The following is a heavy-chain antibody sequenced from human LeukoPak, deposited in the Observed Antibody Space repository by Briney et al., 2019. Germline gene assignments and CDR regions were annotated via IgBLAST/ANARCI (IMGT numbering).Heavy chain of an antibody. V-gene: IGHV3-23*01. J-gene: IGHJ4*02. CDR1: GFTFSSTS. D-gene: IGHD5-18*01. CDR3: AKVLNRVQLWQIYYFDY. Sequence: GGSLRLSCAASGFTFSSTSMSWVRQAPGKGLEWVSAISGSGGSTYYADSVKGRFTISRDNSKNTLYLQMNSLRAEDTAVYYCAKVLNRVQLWQIYYFDYWGQGTLVTVSS. CDR2: ISGSGGST.